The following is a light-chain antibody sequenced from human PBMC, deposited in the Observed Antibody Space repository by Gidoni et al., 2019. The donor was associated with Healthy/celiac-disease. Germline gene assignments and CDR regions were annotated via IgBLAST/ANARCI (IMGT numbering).Light chain of an antibody. V-gene: IGKV3-11*01. J-gene: IGKJ1*01. CDR1: QSVSSY. CDR3: QQRSDWPPLT. Sequence: EIVLTQSPATLSLSPGERATLSCRPSQSVSSYLAWYQQKPGQAPRLLIYDASNRATGIPARFSGSGCGTDFTLTISSLEPEEFAVYYCQQRSDWPPLTFGQGTKVEIK. CDR2: DAS.